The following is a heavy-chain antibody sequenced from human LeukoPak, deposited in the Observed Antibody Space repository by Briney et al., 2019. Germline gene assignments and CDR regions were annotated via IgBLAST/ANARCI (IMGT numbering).Heavy chain of an antibody. CDR2: SNSDGSST. D-gene: IGHD4-17*01. J-gene: IGHJ4*02. Sequence: GGSLKLSCAASGFTFSSYWMHWVRQAPGKGLVWVSRSNSDGSSTNYADSVKGRFTISRDNAKNTLYLQMNSLRAEDTAVYYCARGGDYPFDYWGQGTLVTVSS. CDR1: GFTFSSYW. V-gene: IGHV3-74*01. CDR3: ARGGDYPFDY.